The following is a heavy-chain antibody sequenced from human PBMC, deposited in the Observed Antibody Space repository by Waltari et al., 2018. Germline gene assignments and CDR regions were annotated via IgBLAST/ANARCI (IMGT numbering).Heavy chain of an antibody. V-gene: IGHV4-4*02. CDR3: ARRTGTYDY. D-gene: IGHD1-7*01. Sequence: QVQLQSGPGLVQPSGTLSLTCAVSGGSISSSNWWSWVRQPPGKGLEWIGEIYHSGSTNYNTSPKSRVTISVDKSKNQFSLKLSSVTAADTAVYYCARRTGTYDYWGQGTLVTVSS. CDR2: IYHSGST. J-gene: IGHJ4*02. CDR1: GGSISSSNW.